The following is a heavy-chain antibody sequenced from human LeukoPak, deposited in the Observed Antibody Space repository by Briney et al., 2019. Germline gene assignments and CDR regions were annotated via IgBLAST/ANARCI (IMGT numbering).Heavy chain of an antibody. Sequence: SQTLSLTCTVSGGSISSGSYYWSWIRQPAGKGLEWIVRIYTSGSTNYNPSLKSRVTISVDTSKNQFSLKLSSVTAADTAVYYCARGLARAIFGVVIHYYYYGMDVWGQGTTVTVSS. CDR3: ARGLARAIFGVVIHYYYYGMDV. J-gene: IGHJ6*02. V-gene: IGHV4-61*02. CDR1: GGSISSGSYY. CDR2: IYTSGST. D-gene: IGHD3-3*01.